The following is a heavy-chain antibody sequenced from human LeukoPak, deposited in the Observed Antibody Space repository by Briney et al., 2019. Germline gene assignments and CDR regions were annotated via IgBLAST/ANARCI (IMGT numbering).Heavy chain of an antibody. J-gene: IGHJ4*02. V-gene: IGHV1-18*01. D-gene: IGHD5-18*01. CDR2: ISAYNGNT. Sequence: ASVKVSCKTSGYTFTDYYIHWVRQAPGQGLEWMGWISAYNGNTNYAQKLQGRVTMTTDTSTSTAYMELRSLRSDDTAVYYCARSLNDGYGPYWGQGTLVTVSS. CDR1: GYTFTDYY. CDR3: ARSLNDGYGPY.